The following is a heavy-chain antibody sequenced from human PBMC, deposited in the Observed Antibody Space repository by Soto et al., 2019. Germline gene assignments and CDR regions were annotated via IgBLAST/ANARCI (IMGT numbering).Heavy chain of an antibody. Sequence: QVQLVESGGGVVQPGRSLRLSCAASGFTFSSYGMHWVRQAPGKGLEWVAVISYDGSNKYYADSVKGRFTISRDNSKNTLYLQMNILRAEDTAVYYCAKDYYGSGRRGMDVWGQGTTVTVSS. D-gene: IGHD3-10*01. J-gene: IGHJ6*02. CDR2: ISYDGSNK. CDR1: GFTFSSYG. CDR3: AKDYYGSGRRGMDV. V-gene: IGHV3-30*18.